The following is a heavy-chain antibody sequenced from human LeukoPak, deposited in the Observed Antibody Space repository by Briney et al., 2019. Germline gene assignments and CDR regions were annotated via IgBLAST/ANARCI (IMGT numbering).Heavy chain of an antibody. Sequence: ASVKVSCKASGGTFSSYAISWVRQAPGQGLEWMGRTIPILGIANYAQKFQGRVTITADKSTSTAYMELGSLRSEDTAVYYCARDPASSGYYLFDYWGQGTLVTVSS. J-gene: IGHJ4*02. CDR1: GGTFSSYA. CDR3: ARDPASSGYYLFDY. CDR2: TIPILGIA. D-gene: IGHD3-22*01. V-gene: IGHV1-69*04.